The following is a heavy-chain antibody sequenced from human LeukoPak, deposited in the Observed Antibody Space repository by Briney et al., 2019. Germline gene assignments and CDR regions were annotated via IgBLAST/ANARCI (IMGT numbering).Heavy chain of an antibody. V-gene: IGHV3-74*01. CDR2: INSDGSST. CDR1: GFTFSSYW. CDR3: ARGGDFWSDYSLYYFDY. D-gene: IGHD3-3*01. J-gene: IGHJ4*02. Sequence: GGSLRLSCAASGFTFSSYWMHWARQAPGKGLVWVSRINSDGSSTSYADSVKGRFTIYRDDAKNTLYLQMNSLRAEDTAVYYCARGGDFWSDYSLYYFDYWGQGTLVTVSS.